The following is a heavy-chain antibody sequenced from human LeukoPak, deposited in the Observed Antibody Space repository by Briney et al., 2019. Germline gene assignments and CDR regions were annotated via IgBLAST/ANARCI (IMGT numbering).Heavy chain of an antibody. CDR2: IQYDGTNK. D-gene: IGHD3-22*01. V-gene: IGHV3-30*02. Sequence: GGSLRLSCAASGFTFSSFGMHWVRQAPGKGLEWVAFIQYDGTNKYYADSVKGRFTISRDDSKNTLYLQMNSLRAEDTAVYYCAKDPYDYDSSGLNYFDYWGQGTLVTVSS. CDR1: GFTFSSFG. CDR3: AKDPYDYDSSGLNYFDY. J-gene: IGHJ4*02.